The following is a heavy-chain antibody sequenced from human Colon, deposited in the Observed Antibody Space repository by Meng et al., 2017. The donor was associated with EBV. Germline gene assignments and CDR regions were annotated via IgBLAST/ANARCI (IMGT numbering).Heavy chain of an antibody. Sequence: QVKLQESGPGLVKPSPTLSLTCTVSGGSISSGGYYWSWIRQHPGKGLEWIGYIYYSGSTYYNPSLKSRVTISIDTSKNQFSLKLSSVTAADTAVYYCARGPSRWLQFSFDYWGQGTLVTVSS. CDR1: GGSISSGGYY. V-gene: IGHV4-31*03. CDR3: ARGPSRWLQFSFDY. CDR2: IYYSGST. J-gene: IGHJ4*02. D-gene: IGHD5-24*01.